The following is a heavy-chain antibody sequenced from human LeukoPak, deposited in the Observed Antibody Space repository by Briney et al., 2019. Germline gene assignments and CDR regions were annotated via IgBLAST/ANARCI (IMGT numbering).Heavy chain of an antibody. V-gene: IGHV4-59*01. Sequence: SETLSLTCAVYGGSFSGYYWSWIRQPPGKGLEWMGYVSYRGGTNYNPSRKSRVTVSLDTSQHQFSLRLNSVTAADPAVYYCARLSTYYDFWRPLDYWGQGTLVTVSS. D-gene: IGHD3-3*01. CDR1: GGSFSGYY. CDR3: ARLSTYYDFWRPLDY. J-gene: IGHJ4*02. CDR2: VSYRGGT.